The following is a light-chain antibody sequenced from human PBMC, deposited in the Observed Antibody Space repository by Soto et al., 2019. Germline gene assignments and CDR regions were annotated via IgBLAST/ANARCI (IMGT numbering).Light chain of an antibody. Sequence: DIVMTKSPLSLPVTPGEPASISCRSSQSLRHSNGYNYLDWYLQKPGQSPQLLIFLGSNRASGVPDRFSGSGSGTDFTLKISIVEAEDVGVYYCMQALQTPVTFGQGTKLEIK. CDR2: LGS. CDR1: QSLRHSNGYNY. J-gene: IGKJ2*01. V-gene: IGKV2-28*01. CDR3: MQALQTPVT.